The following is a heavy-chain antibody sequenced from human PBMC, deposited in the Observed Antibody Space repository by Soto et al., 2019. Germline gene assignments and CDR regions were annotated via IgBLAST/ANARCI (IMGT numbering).Heavy chain of an antibody. CDR1: GGTFKKYY. CDR3: ARQFDHDRSGYYYAY. CDR2: IIPLFATP. V-gene: IGHV1-69*01. D-gene: IGHD3-22*01. Sequence: AVKVACEATGGTFKKYYLDWVRQAPGQGPEWMGGIIPLFATPSYAQKFQGRVTITADEVTNTVYMELRSLRSEDTGVYYCARQFDHDRSGYYYAYWGQGTQVTVS. J-gene: IGHJ4*02.